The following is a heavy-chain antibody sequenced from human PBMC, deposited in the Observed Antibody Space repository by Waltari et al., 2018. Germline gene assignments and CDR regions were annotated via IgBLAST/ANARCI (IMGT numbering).Heavy chain of an antibody. Sequence: QEQLQQWGAGLLKPSETLSLTCAVYGDSFTDYYWSWIRQPPRKGLEWIGEINHSGSTNYNPSLKSRVTISVDSSKNQFSLKLISVTAADTALYYCARGQGGGNSVYFDYWAQGTLVTVSS. CDR1: GDSFTDYY. CDR3: ARGQGGGNSVYFDY. D-gene: IGHD2-21*02. V-gene: IGHV4-34*02. J-gene: IGHJ4*02. CDR2: INHSGST.